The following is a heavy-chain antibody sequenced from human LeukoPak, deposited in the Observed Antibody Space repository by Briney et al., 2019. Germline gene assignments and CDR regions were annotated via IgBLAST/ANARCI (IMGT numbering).Heavy chain of an antibody. CDR2: ISGSGGST. J-gene: IGHJ4*02. CDR1: GFTFTSYA. D-gene: IGHD3-22*01. Sequence: PGGSLRLSCAGSGFTFTSYAMSWVRQAPGKGLEWVSAISGSGGSTYYADSVKGRFAISRDNSKNTLYLQMNSLRAEDTAVYYCAKDRNIGVVVILFEYWGQTALVSV. V-gene: IGHV3-23*01. CDR3: AKDRNIGVVVILFEY.